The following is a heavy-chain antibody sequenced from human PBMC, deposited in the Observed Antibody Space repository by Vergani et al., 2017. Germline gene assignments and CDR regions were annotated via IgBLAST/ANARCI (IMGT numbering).Heavy chain of an antibody. J-gene: IGHJ6*03. Sequence: QVQLQESGPGLVKPSQTLSLTCTVSGGSFSTGGQSWTWLRQSAGKGLEWIGRIYTSGSTNYNPSLKSRVTMSVDTSKNQFSLKLSSVTAADTAVYYCARAYREYCSSTSCYWGYYYYYMDVWGKGTTVTVSS. V-gene: IGHV4-61*02. CDR1: GGSFSTGGQS. CDR2: IYTSGST. D-gene: IGHD2-2*01. CDR3: ARAYREYCSSTSCYWGYYYYYMDV.